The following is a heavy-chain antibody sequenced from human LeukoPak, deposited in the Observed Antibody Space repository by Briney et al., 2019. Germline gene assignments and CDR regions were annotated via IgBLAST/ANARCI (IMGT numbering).Heavy chain of an antibody. CDR2: VYYTGST. Sequence: SDTLSLGCTVSGGSISSYYWRWIRQPPGKALEGIGYVYYTGSTNYNPSLKSRVTISLDTSKKQFSLKLSSVTAADTAVYYCARVGRYCGGDCYLDYWGQGTLVTVSS. CDR3: ARVGRYCGGDCYLDY. D-gene: IGHD2-21*02. V-gene: IGHV4-59*07. CDR1: GGSISSYY. J-gene: IGHJ4*02.